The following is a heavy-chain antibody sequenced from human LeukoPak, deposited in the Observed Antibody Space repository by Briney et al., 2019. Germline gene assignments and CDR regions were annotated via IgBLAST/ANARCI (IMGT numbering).Heavy chain of an antibody. J-gene: IGHJ4*02. V-gene: IGHV3-21*01. CDR2: ISSSSSYI. D-gene: IGHD2-15*01. CDR3: ARGGYCSGGSCKYYFDY. CDR1: GFTFSSYS. Sequence: PGGSLRLSCAASGFTFSSYSMNRVRQAPGKGLEWVSSISSSSSYIYYADSVKGRFTISRDNAKNSLYLQMNSLRAEDTAVYYCARGGYCSGGSCKYYFDYWGQGTLVTVSS.